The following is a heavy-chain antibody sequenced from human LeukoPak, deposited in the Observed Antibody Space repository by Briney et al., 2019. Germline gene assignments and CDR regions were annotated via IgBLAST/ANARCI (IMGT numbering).Heavy chain of an antibody. CDR3: AKGLAVAGPAVYFQH. V-gene: IGHV3-23*01. CDR2: ISGSGGST. D-gene: IGHD6-19*01. CDR1: GFTFSSYA. J-gene: IGHJ1*01. Sequence: GGSLRLSCAASGFTFSSYAMSWVRQAPGKGLEWVSSISGSGGSTYYADSVKGRFTISRDNYKNTLYLQMNSLRAEDTAVYYCAKGLAVAGPAVYFQHWGQGTLVTVSS.